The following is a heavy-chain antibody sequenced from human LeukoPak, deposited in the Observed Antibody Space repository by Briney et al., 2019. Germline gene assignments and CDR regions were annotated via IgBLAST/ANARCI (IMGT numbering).Heavy chain of an antibody. V-gene: IGHV3-48*02. CDR3: ARDRNPYADYSGNDY. CDR1: GFTFSSHG. CDR2: ISRSSSTI. J-gene: IGHJ4*02. Sequence: PGGSLRLSCAASGFTFSSHGMNWVRQAPGKGLEWLSYISRSSSTIYYADSVKGRFTISRDNAKNSLSLQMNSLRDEDTAVYYCARDRNPYADYSGNDYWGQGTLVTASS. D-gene: IGHD4-17*01.